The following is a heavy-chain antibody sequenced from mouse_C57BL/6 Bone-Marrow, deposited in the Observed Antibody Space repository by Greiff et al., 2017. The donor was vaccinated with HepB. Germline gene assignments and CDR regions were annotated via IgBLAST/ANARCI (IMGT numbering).Heavy chain of an antibody. J-gene: IGHJ2*01. Sequence: EVKLVESGGGLVQPGGSMKLSCAASGFTFSDAWMDWVRQSPEKGLEWVAEIRNKANNHATYYAESVKGRFTISRDDSKSSVYLQMNSLRAEDTGIYYCTRELFRGGGSSVDYWGQGTTLTVSS. CDR1: GFTFSDAW. D-gene: IGHD1-1*01. CDR2: IRNKANNHAT. V-gene: IGHV6-6*01. CDR3: TRELFRGGGSSVDY.